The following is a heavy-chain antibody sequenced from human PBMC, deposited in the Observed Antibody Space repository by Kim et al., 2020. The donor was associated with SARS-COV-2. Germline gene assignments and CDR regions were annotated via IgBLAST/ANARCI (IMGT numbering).Heavy chain of an antibody. CDR3: ARDLGYSGYDGAFDI. CDR1: GFTFSSYA. CDR2: ISYDGSNK. J-gene: IGHJ3*02. Sequence: GGSLRLSCAASGFTFSSYAMHWVRQAPGKGLEWVAVISYDGSNKYYADSVKGRFTISRDNSKNTLYLQMNSLRAEDTAVYYCARDLGYSGYDGAFDIWGQGTMVTVSS. D-gene: IGHD5-12*01. V-gene: IGHV3-30*04.